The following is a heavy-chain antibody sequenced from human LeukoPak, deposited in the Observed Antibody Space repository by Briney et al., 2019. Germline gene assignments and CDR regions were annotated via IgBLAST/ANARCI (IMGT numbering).Heavy chain of an antibody. D-gene: IGHD2-2*03. CDR1: GFAFGDYA. J-gene: IGHJ4*02. V-gene: IGHV3-49*03. Sequence: GGSLRLSCTSSGFAFGDYAMTWFRQAPGKGLEWVAFIRSKEYGGTTEYAASVKDRLTISRDDSRAIAYLQMNSLKTEHTAVYYCSRDSGIGYPSKWGGGLYSFDSWGQGTRVTVSS. CDR2: IRSKEYGGTT. CDR3: SRDSGIGYPSKWGGGLYSFDS.